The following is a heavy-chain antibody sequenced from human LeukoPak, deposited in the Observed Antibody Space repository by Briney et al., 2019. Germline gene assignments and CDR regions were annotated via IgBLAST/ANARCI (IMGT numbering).Heavy chain of an antibody. CDR2: ISGSSLTI. Sequence: GGSLRLSCAASGFTFSSYSMNWVRQAPGKGLEWVSYISGSSLTIYYADSVKGRFTISRDNAKNSMFLRMNRLRAEDTAVYYCARSSGSYYPFDYWGQGSLVTVSS. CDR3: ARSSGSYYPFDY. CDR1: GFTFSSYS. J-gene: IGHJ4*02. V-gene: IGHV3-48*01. D-gene: IGHD1-26*01.